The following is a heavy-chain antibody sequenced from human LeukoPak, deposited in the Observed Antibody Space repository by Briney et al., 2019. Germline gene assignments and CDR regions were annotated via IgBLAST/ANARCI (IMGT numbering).Heavy chain of an antibody. CDR3: ARESESYDFWSGSQPPDY. Sequence: PGGSLRLSCVASGFIFSAYGLHWVRQSPGRGLEWVAVIWYDGSQRYYADSVKGRFTISRDDSQSTIYLQMDSLRAEDTAVYYCARESESYDFWSGSQPPDYWGQGTLVTVSS. CDR2: IWYDGSQR. D-gene: IGHD3-3*01. CDR1: GFIFSAYG. V-gene: IGHV3-33*01. J-gene: IGHJ4*02.